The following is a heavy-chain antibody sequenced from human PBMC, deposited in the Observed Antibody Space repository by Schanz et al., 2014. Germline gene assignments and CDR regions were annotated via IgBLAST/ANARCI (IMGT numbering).Heavy chain of an antibody. J-gene: IGHJ4*02. Sequence: QVQLVQSGAEVKKPGASVKVSCTASGYSFTPFPIHWVRQAPGQGLEWMGWINAGTGNTEYSQKFQGRVTITRDTLASTAYMEVSSLRSEDTAVYYCARSGSSNWYFFDYWGQGTLVTVSS. V-gene: IGHV1-3*01. CDR2: INAGTGNT. CDR1: GYSFTPFP. D-gene: IGHD6-13*01. CDR3: ARSGSSNWYFFDY.